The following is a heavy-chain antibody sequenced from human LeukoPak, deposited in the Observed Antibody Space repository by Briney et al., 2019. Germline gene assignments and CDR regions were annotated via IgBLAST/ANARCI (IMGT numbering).Heavy chain of an antibody. CDR1: GFTFSSYA. CDR2: ISYDGSNK. V-gene: IGHV3-30-3*01. CDR3: ARDIGYCSGGSCYSSYYYYGMDV. J-gene: IGHJ6*02. Sequence: GGSLRLSCAASGFTFSSYAMHWVRQAPGKGLEWVAVISYDGSNKYYADSVKGRFTISRDNSKNTLYLQMNSLRAEDTAVYYCARDIGYCSGGSCYSSYYYYGMDVWGQGTTVTVSS. D-gene: IGHD2-15*01.